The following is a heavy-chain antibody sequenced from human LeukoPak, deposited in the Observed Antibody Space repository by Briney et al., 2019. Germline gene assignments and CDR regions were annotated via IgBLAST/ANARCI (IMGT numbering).Heavy chain of an antibody. CDR3: ARGRTGAPTYYYYYMDV. CDR2: IYYSGST. D-gene: IGHD1-14*01. CDR1: GGSISSSSYY. Sequence: SETLSLTCTVSGGSISSSSYYWGWIRRPPGKGLEWIGSIYYSGSTYYNPSLKSRVTISVDTSKNQFSLKLSSVTAADTAVYYCARGRTGAPTYYYYYMDVWGKGTTVTVSS. V-gene: IGHV4-39*07. J-gene: IGHJ6*03.